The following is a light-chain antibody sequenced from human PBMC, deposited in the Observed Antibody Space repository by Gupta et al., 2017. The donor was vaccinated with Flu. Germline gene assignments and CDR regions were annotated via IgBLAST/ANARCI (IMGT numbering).Light chain of an antibody. CDR1: SSDVGDYNY. J-gene: IGLJ1*01. Sequence: QSALTQPPSVSGSPGQSLTLSCTGSSSDVGDYNYVSWYHQHPGKAPKLMIYEVIKRPSGISSRFSGSKSGNTASLTSSGLQAEDEADYYCSSYSTISPFVFGTGTKVTVL. CDR2: EVI. CDR3: SSYSTISPFV. V-gene: IGLV2-14*01.